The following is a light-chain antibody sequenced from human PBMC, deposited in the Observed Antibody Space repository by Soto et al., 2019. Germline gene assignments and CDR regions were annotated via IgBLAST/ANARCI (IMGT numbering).Light chain of an antibody. V-gene: IGLV2-14*01. Sequence: QSVLTQPASVSGSPGQSITISCTGTSSDVGGYNHISWYQQHPGKVPQLLIYNVSHRPSGVSNRFSVSKSGNTASLTISGLQAEDEADYHCSSYTTGSPYVVFGGGTKLTVL. CDR3: SSYTTGSPYVV. CDR1: SSDVGGYNH. J-gene: IGLJ2*01. CDR2: NVS.